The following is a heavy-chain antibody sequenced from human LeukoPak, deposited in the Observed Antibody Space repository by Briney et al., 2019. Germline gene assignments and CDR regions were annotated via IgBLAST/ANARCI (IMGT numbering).Heavy chain of an antibody. J-gene: IGHJ5*02. V-gene: IGHV3-30*02. CDR1: GFTFSSYG. CDR2: IRYDGSNK. Sequence: GGSLRLSCAASGFTFSSYGMHWVRQAPGKGLEWVAFIRYDGSNKYYADSVKGRFTISRDNSKNTLYLHMNSLRAEDTAVYYCAKGYYLDPWGQGTLVTVSS. CDR3: AKGYYLDP. D-gene: IGHD3-10*01.